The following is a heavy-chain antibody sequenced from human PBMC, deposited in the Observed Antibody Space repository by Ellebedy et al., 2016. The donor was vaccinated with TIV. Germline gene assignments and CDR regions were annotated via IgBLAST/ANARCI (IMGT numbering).Heavy chain of an antibody. D-gene: IGHD5-12*01. Sequence: SLKISCAASGFTFHDYGMHWVRQAPGKGLEWVSGINWSTVYIDYADSVKGRFTISRDNAKKSLYLQMNSLRPEDTALYYCAKGNGAYDDDAFDIWGQGTMVIVSS. CDR3: AKGNGAYDDDAFDI. CDR2: INWSTVYI. CDR1: GFTFHDYG. J-gene: IGHJ3*02. V-gene: IGHV3-9*01.